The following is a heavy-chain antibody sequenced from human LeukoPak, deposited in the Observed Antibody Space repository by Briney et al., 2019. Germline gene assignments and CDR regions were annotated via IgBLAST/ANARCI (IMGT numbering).Heavy chain of an antibody. CDR2: ISGSGGST. D-gene: IGHD4-17*01. CDR3: AKRGGAY. V-gene: IGHV3-23*01. Sequence: PGGSLRLSCAASGFPFNNSAMSWVRQAPGKGLEWVSAISGSGGSTYYAGSVKGRFMISRDTSMNTLYLQMNSLRVEDTALYYCAKRGGAYWGQGTLVTVSS. J-gene: IGHJ4*02. CDR1: GFPFNNSA.